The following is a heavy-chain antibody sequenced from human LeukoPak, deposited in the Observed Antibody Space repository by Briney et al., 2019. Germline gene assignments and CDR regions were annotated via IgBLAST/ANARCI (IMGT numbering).Heavy chain of an antibody. D-gene: IGHD6-25*01. Sequence: GTSLRLSCTASGFNFGIYGMHWVRQAPGKGLGWVAVTWDDGQNEYYVESVKGRFTISRDNGKRTLYLQMNSLRVEDTAVYYCARDGPAAAHAFDYWGQGTLVTVSS. V-gene: IGHV3-33*01. J-gene: IGHJ4*02. CDR1: GFNFGIYG. CDR2: TWDDGQNE. CDR3: ARDGPAAAHAFDY.